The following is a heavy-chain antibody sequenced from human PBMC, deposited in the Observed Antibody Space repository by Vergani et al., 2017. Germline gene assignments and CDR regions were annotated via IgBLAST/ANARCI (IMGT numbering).Heavy chain of an antibody. J-gene: IGHJ4*02. CDR3: ARDIRRIAAAGHFDY. D-gene: IGHD6-13*01. V-gene: IGHV4-61*02. CDR2: IYTSGST. CDR1: GGSISSGNYY. Sequence: QVQLQESGPGLVRPSQTLSLTCTVSGGSISSGNYYWSWIRQPAGKGLEWIGRIYTSGSTNYNPSLKSRVTISVDKSKNQFSLKLSSVTAADTAVYYCARDIRRIAAAGHFDYWGQGTLVTVSS.